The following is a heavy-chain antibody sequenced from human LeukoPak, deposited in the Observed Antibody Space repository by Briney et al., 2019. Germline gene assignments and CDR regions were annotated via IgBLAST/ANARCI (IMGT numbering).Heavy chain of an antibody. CDR3: ARDPEEMATTPFDY. CDR1: GYTFTTYA. Sequence: GASVKVSCKASGYTFTTYAIHWLRRAPGQGLEWMGWINTNTGNPTYAQGFTGRFVFSLDTSVSAAYLQISSLTAEDTALYYCARDPEEMATTPFDYWGQGTLVTVSS. D-gene: IGHD5-24*01. J-gene: IGHJ4*02. CDR2: INTNTGNP. V-gene: IGHV7-4-1*02.